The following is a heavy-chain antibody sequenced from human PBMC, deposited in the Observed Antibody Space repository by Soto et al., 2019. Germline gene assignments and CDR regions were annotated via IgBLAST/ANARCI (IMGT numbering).Heavy chain of an antibody. CDR2: VSSSSTYI. J-gene: IGHJ4*02. CDR3: ARGTPGYYFGSGSYSLYYFDS. D-gene: IGHD3-10*01. V-gene: IGHV3-21*01. Sequence: GGSLRLSCAASGYTLSSYSMNWVRQAPGKGLEWVSSVSSSSTYIYYADSVKGRFTISRDNAKNSLYLQMNRLRAEDTAVYYCARGTPGYYFGSGSYSLYYFDSWGQGTLVTVSS. CDR1: GYTLSSYS.